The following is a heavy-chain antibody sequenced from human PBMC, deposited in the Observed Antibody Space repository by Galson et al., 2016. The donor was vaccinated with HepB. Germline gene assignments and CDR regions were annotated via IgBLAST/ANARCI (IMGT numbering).Heavy chain of an antibody. D-gene: IGHD5-12*01. CDR2: IYYSGST. CDR1: GGSISSGGYY. CDR3: AREPVWWLREDY. J-gene: IGHJ4*02. Sequence: TLSLTCTVSGGSISSGGYYWSWIRQHPGKGLEWIGYIYYSGSTYYNPSLKSRVTISVDTSKNQFSLKLSSVTAADTAVYYCAREPVWWLREDYWGQGTPVTVSS. V-gene: IGHV4-31*03.